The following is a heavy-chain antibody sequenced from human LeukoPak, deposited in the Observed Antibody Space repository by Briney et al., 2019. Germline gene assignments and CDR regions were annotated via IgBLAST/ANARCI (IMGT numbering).Heavy chain of an antibody. J-gene: IGHJ2*01. CDR1: GASISSFY. CDR2: TYYSGSS. D-gene: IGHD3-9*01. V-gene: IGHV4-59*01. Sequence: PSETLSLTCTVSGASISSFYWSWIRQPPGKGLDRNGFTYYSGSSNYNPSLKSRVTMSIDRSKNQFSLKMTSVTAADTAVYYCARVGPPNIDWYEKVCYFDLWGRGTLLTVAS. CDR3: ARVGPPNIDWYEKVCYFDL.